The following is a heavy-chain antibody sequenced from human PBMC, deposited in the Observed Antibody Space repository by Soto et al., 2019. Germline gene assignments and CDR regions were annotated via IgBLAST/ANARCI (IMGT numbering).Heavy chain of an antibody. V-gene: IGHV5-10-1*01. J-gene: IGHJ6*02. CDR3: ARQGIAAAGEDYYYYGMDV. CDR1: GYSFTSYW. CDR2: IDPSDSYT. Sequence: GESLKISCKGSGYSFTSYWISWVRQMPGKGLEWMGRIDPSDSYTNYSPSFQGHVTISAGKSISTAYLQWSSLKASDTAMYYCARQGIAAAGEDYYYYGMDVWGQGTTVTVSS. D-gene: IGHD6-13*01.